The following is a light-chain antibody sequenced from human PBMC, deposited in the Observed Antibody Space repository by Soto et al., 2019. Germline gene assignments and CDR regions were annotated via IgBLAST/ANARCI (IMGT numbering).Light chain of an antibody. CDR3: QQGHNWPLT. CDR2: SAS. J-gene: IGKJ2*01. V-gene: IGKV3-15*01. Sequence: EIVMTQPPATLSVSPGGRATLSCRSSQSISTELAWYQQKPGQPPRLLIYSASTRATDVPARFTGSGSVSEFTLTISVLQSEDFAVYYSQQGHNWPLTFGQGTRLEI. CDR1: QSISTE.